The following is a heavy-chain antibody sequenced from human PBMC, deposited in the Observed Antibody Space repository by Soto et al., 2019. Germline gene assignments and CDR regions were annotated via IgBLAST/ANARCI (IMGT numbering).Heavy chain of an antibody. D-gene: IGHD6-13*01. CDR3: ARDSSIAAAGLFDY. CDR1: GYSFTSYW. CDR2: IYPGDSDT. Sequence: RXESLKISCKGSGYSFTSYWIGWVRQMPGKGLEWMGIIYPGDSDTRYSPSFQGQVTISADKSISTAYLQWSSLKASDTAMYYCARDSSIAAAGLFDYWGQGNLVTVSS. J-gene: IGHJ4*02. V-gene: IGHV5-51*01.